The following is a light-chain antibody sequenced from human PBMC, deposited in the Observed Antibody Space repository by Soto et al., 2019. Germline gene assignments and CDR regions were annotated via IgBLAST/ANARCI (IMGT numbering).Light chain of an antibody. CDR2: EVS. CDR1: SSDVGGYNY. CDR3: SSRKSSITYV. J-gene: IGLJ1*01. V-gene: IGLV2-14*01. Sequence: QSALTQPASVSGSPGQSITISCTGTSSDVGGYNYVSWYQQHPGKAPKLMIYEVSNRPSGISSRFSGSKSGNTASLTISGLQAEDEADYYCSSRKSSITYVFGTGTNVTLL.